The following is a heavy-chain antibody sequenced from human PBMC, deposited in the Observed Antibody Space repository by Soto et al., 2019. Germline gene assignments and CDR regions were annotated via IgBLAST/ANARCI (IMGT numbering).Heavy chain of an antibody. J-gene: IGHJ5*02. V-gene: IGHV4-30-4*01. CDR1: GGSISSGDYY. Sequence: NPSETLSLTCTVSGGSISSGDYYWSWIRQPPGKGLEWIGYIYNSGSAYYNPSLKSRVTISVDTSKNQFSLKLSSVTAADTAMFYCARASNYTWFNPWGQGTLVTVSS. CDR3: ARASNYTWFNP. CDR2: IYNSGSA. D-gene: IGHD4-4*01.